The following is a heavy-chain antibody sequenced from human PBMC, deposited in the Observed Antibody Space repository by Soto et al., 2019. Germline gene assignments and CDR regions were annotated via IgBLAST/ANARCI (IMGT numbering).Heavy chain of an antibody. J-gene: IGHJ4*02. V-gene: IGHV3-33*01. D-gene: IGHD6-13*01. CDR3: ARGYSSSRYLGY. CDR1: GFSFSSYD. Sequence: QVQLVESGGGVVQPGTSLRLSCAASGFSFSSYDIHWVRQAPGKGLEWVAVIWYDGSNKYYADSVKGRFIISRDNSKNTLYLQMNSLRADDTAVDYCARGYSSSRYLGYGGQGNLVTVSS. CDR2: IWYDGSNK.